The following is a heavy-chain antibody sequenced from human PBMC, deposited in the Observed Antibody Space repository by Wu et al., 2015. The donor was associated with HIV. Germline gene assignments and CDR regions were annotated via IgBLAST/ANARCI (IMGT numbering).Heavy chain of an antibody. V-gene: IGHV1-18*01. D-gene: IGHD3-22*01. CDR1: GYTFTTYG. Sequence: QVQFLQSGAEVKKPGASVKVSCKASGYTFTTYGIVWVRQAPGEGLEWMGHITAYNVNTNNAQKFQGRVAMTTDTSTNTAYMELRSLRSDDTAIYYCARAAYYYDSSGYSDHFYYMDVWGKGTTVTVSS. CDR3: ARAAYYYDSSGYSDHFYYMDV. CDR2: ITAYNVNT. J-gene: IGHJ6*03.